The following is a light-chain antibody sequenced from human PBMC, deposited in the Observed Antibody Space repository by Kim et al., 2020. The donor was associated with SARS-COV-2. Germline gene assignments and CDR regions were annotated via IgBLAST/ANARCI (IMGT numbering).Light chain of an antibody. V-gene: IGLV4-60*03. CDR3: ETWDTNPWV. CDR1: SGHSSYI. J-gene: IGLJ3*02. Sequence: QLVLTQSSSASASLGSSVKLTCTLSSGHSSYIIARHQQQPGKAPRYLMKLEGSGTYNKGSGVPDRFSGSSSGADRYLTISNLQSEDEADYYCETWDTNPWVFGGGTQLTVL. CDR2: LEGSGTY.